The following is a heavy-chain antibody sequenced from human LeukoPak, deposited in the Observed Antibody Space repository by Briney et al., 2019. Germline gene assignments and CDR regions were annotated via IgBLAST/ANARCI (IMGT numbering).Heavy chain of an antibody. Sequence: SETLSLTCAVSGYSISSGYCWGWIRQPPGKGLEWIGRIYHSGSTYYNPSLKSRVTISVDTSKNRCSLKLSSVTAADTAVYYCARGSGRMDIVVVPAATNWFDPWGQGTLVTVSS. CDR1: GYSISSGYC. D-gene: IGHD2-2*03. V-gene: IGHV4-38-2*01. CDR2: IYHSGST. J-gene: IGHJ5*02. CDR3: ARGSGRMDIVVVPAATNWFDP.